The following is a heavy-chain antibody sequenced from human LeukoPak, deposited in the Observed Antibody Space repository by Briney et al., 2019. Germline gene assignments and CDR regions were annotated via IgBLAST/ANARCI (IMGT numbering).Heavy chain of an antibody. CDR3: AWTSHDGSGQSNWFDP. CDR1: GSTFISYG. J-gene: IGHJ5*02. Sequence: GASVKVSCKASGSTFISYGISWVRQAPGQGLEWMGWISTYNGNTKYAQKLQGRVTMTTDTSTSTAYMELRSLRSDDTAVYYCAWTSHDGSGQSNWFDPWGQGTLVTVSS. CDR2: ISTYNGNT. V-gene: IGHV1-18*01. D-gene: IGHD3-22*01.